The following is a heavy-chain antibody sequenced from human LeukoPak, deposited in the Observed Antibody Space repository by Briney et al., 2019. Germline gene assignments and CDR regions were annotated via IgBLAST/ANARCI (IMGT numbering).Heavy chain of an antibody. D-gene: IGHD3-22*01. Sequence: SQTLSLTCTVSGGPISSGGYYWSWIRQHPGKCLEWIGYIYYSGSTYYNPSLKSRVTISVDTSKNQFSLKLSSVTAADTAVYYCARTLADYYDSSGYLDYWGQGTLVTVSS. J-gene: IGHJ4*02. V-gene: IGHV4-31*03. CDR3: ARTLADYYDSSGYLDY. CDR1: GGPISSGGYY. CDR2: IYYSGST.